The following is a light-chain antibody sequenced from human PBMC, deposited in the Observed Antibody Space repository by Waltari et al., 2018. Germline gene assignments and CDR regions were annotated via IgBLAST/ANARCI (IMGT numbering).Light chain of an antibody. J-gene: IGLJ2*01. CDR1: SRDVGSYNL. CDR2: EVS. V-gene: IGLV2-23*02. Sequence: QSALTQPASVSGSPGQSITVSCTGTSRDVGSYNLVPRYQQHPGKAPKLIIYEVSERPSGVSDRFSGSKSGNTASLTISGLQAEDEGDYYCCSFAGSSISMVFGGGTKLTVL. CDR3: CSFAGSSISMV.